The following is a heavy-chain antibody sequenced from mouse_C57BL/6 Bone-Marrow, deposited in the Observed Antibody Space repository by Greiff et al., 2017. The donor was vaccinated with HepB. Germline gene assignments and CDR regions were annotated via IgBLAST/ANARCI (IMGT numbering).Heavy chain of an antibody. CDR1: GFSLTSYG. CDR3: ASLIYYYAMDY. V-gene: IGHV2-2*01. D-gene: IGHD2-1*01. Sequence: VKVVESGPGLVQPSPSLSITCTVSGFSLTSYGVHWVRQSPGKGLEWLGVIWSGGSTDYNAAFISRLSISKDNSKSQVFFKMNSLQADDTAIYYCASLIYYYAMDYWVQGTSVTVSS. CDR2: IWSGGST. J-gene: IGHJ4*01.